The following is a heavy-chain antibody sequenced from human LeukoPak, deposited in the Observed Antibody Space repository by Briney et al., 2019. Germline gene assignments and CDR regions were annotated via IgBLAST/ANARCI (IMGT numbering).Heavy chain of an antibody. V-gene: IGHV4-59*01. CDR3: ARSPYYYDSSGSFDY. J-gene: IGHJ4*02. CDR1: GGSISSYY. Sequence: SETLSLTCTVSGGSISSYYGSWIRQPPGKGLEWIGYIYYSGSTNYNPSLKSRVTISVDTSKNQFSLKLSSVTAADTAVYYCARSPYYYDSSGSFDYWGQGTLVTVSS. D-gene: IGHD3-22*01. CDR2: IYYSGST.